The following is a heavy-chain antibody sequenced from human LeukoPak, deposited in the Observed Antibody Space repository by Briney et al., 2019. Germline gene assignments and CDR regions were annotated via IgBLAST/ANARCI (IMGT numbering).Heavy chain of an antibody. J-gene: IGHJ4*02. D-gene: IGHD2-21*01. V-gene: IGHV3-48*03. Sequence: GGSLRLSCAASGFTFSSYEMNWVRQAPGKGLEWVSYISSSGSTIYYADSVKGRFTISRDNAKNSLYLQMNSLRAEDTAAYYCARLFSTAHYWGQGTLVTVSS. CDR1: GFTFSSYE. CDR3: ARLFSTAHY. CDR2: ISSSGSTI.